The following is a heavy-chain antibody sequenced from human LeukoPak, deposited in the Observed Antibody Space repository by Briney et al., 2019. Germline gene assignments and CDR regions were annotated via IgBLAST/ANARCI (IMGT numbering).Heavy chain of an antibody. Sequence: SQTLSLTCAVSGGSISSGGYSWSWIRQPPGKGLEWIGYIYHSGSTYYNPSLKSRVTISVDTSKNQFSLKLSSVTAADTAVYYCASPNCTNGVCSFDYWGREPWSPSPQ. D-gene: IGHD2-8*01. CDR2: IYHSGST. CDR1: GGSISSGGYS. V-gene: IGHV4-30-2*01. J-gene: IGHJ4*02. CDR3: ASPNCTNGVCSFDY.